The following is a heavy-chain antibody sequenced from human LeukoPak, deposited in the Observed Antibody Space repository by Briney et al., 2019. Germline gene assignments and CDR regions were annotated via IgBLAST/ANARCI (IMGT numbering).Heavy chain of an antibody. D-gene: IGHD1-14*01. CDR3: AREDDHIGPWVDP. J-gene: IGHJ5*02. Sequence: GGSLRLSCAASGFTFSSYSMNWVRQAPGKGLEWVSSISSSSSYIYYADSVKGRFTISRDNAKNSLYLQMNSLRAEDTAVYYCAREDDHIGPWVDPWGQGTLVTVSS. CDR1: GFTFSSYS. V-gene: IGHV3-21*01. CDR2: ISSSSSYI.